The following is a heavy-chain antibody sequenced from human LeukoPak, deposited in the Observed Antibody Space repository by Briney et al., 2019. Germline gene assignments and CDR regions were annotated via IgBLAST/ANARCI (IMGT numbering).Heavy chain of an antibody. CDR1: GGSISSGGYY. CDR2: IYYSGSA. CDR3: ARDRDSTPYFDY. Sequence: SETLSLTCTVSGGSISSGGYYWSWIRQHPGEGLEWIGCIYYSGSAYYSPSLKSRVTISVDTSKNQFSLKVSSVTAADTAVYYCARDRDSTPYFDYWGQGTLVTVSS. V-gene: IGHV4-31*03. J-gene: IGHJ4*02. D-gene: IGHD2/OR15-2a*01.